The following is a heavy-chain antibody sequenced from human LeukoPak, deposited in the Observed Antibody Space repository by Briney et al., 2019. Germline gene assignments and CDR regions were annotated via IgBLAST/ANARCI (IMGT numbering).Heavy chain of an antibody. CDR3: AIRVNIVVVPAAMPDAGWFDP. Sequence: SETLSLTCAVYGGSFSGYYWSWIRQPPGKGLEWIREINHSGSTNYNPSLKSRVTISVDTSKNQFSLKLSSVTAADTAVYYCAIRVNIVVVPAAMPDAGWFDPWGQGTLVTVSS. J-gene: IGHJ5*02. CDR2: INHSGST. D-gene: IGHD2-2*01. CDR1: GGSFSGYY. V-gene: IGHV4-34*01.